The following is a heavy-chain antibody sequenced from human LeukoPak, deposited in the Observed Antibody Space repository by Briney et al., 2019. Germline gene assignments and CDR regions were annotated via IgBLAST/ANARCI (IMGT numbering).Heavy chain of an antibody. CDR1: GGSFSGYY. D-gene: IGHD1-26*01. CDR3: ARGPTTGPYGMDV. J-gene: IGHJ6*02. V-gene: IGHV4-34*01. CDR2: INHSGST. Sequence: SSETLSLTCAVYGGSFSGYYWSWIRQPPGKGLEWIGEINHSGSTNYNPSLKSRVTISVDTSKNQFSLKLSSVTAADTAVYYCARGPTTGPYGMDVWGQGTTVTVSS.